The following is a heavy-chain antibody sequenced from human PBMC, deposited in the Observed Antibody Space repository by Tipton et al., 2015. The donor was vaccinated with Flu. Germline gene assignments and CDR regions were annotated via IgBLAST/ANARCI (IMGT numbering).Heavy chain of an antibody. D-gene: IGHD3-16*02. CDR3: ARTLYDYIWGSYRSSPRFDY. Sequence: QVQLVQSGPEVKKPGSSVKVSCKASGGTFSSYAISWVRQAPGQGLEWMGGIIPIFGTANYAQKFQGRVTITADESTSTAYMELSSLRSEDTAVYYCARTLYDYIWGSYRSSPRFDYWGQGTLVTVSS. J-gene: IGHJ4*02. CDR1: GGTFSSYA. CDR2: IIPIFGTA. V-gene: IGHV1-69*01.